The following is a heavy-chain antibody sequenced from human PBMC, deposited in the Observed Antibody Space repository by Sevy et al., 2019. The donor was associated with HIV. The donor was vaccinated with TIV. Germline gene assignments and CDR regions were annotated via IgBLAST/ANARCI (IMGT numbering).Heavy chain of an antibody. Sequence: GGSLRLSCAASGFTFSSYSMNWVRQAPGKGLEWVSSISSSSSYIYYADSVKGRFTISRDNAKNSLYLQRNSLRAEDTAVYYCARDNWGRYCSGGSCYSGLYYYYGMDVWGQGTTVTVSS. CDR1: GFTFSSYS. D-gene: IGHD2-15*01. CDR3: ARDNWGRYCSGGSCYSGLYYYYGMDV. V-gene: IGHV3-21*01. J-gene: IGHJ6*02. CDR2: ISSSSSYI.